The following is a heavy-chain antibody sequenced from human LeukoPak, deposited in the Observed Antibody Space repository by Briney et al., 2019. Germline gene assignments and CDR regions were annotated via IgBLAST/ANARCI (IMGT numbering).Heavy chain of an antibody. CDR1: GITFSNSA. D-gene: IGHD4-17*01. CDR3: ARAQDYGDYDY. J-gene: IGHJ4*02. Sequence: GGSLRLSCVPSGITFSNSALNWVRQAPGKGLEWVSYISSSGSTIYYADSVKGRFTISRDNAKNSLYLQMNSLRAEDTAVYYCARAQDYGDYDYWGQGTLVTVSS. CDR2: ISSSGSTI. V-gene: IGHV3-11*01.